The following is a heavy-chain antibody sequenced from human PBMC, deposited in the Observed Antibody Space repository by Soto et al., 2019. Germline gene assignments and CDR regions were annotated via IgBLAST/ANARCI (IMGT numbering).Heavy chain of an antibody. CDR2: IYNSWST. J-gene: IGHJ6*03. CDR1: GVSISSSY. CDR3: ARDRALCSGRSCYSPPDYYYYMDV. V-gene: IGHV4-59*01. D-gene: IGHD2-15*01. Sequence: QVQLQESGPGLVKPSETLSLTCTVSGVSISSSYWSWIRQPPGKGLEWIGYIYNSWSTNYNPSLKSRVTISVYTSKNQVSLGLSSVTAADTAVYYCARDRALCSGRSCYSPPDYYYYMDVWGKGTTVTVS.